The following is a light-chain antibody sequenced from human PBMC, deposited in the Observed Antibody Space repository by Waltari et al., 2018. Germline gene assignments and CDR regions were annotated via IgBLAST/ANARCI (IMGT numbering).Light chain of an antibody. V-gene: IGKV3-11*01. CDR3: QQRVSWPVT. J-gene: IGKJ2*01. Sequence: EIVLTQSPGTLSVSPGETATLSRRARQAVSNYLGWYQQKPGQPPRLLINDASNRAPGVPARFSGSGSGTDFTLTISSLEPEDFGVYYCQQRVSWPVTFGQGTKLEIK. CDR1: QAVSNY. CDR2: DAS.